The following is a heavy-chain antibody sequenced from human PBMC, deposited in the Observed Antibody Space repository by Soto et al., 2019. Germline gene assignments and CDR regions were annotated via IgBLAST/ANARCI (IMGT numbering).Heavy chain of an antibody. D-gene: IGHD3-10*01. Sequence: GGSLRLSCAASGFSFTSYTMNWVRQAPGKGLEWVASISAGGRSIYYADSLKGRSTVSRDNAKSPLYLQMNSLRAEDTAVYYWGRSTPGNLFDIWGQGKMVTVSS. CDR3: GRSTPGNLFDI. CDR2: ISAGGRSI. J-gene: IGHJ3*02. CDR1: GFSFTSYT. V-gene: IGHV3-21*01.